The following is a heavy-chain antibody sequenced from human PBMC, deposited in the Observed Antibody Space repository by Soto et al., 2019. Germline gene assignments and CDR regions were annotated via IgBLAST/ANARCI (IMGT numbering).Heavy chain of an antibody. D-gene: IGHD2-8*01. CDR1: GYTLTSYY. Sequence: ASVKVSCKASGYTLTSYYLHWVRQAPGQGPEWMGIINPSGGITNDAQKFQDRVTMTSDTSTSTVYMELSSLRSEDTAVYYCARGISTNRYYYYYGMDVWGQGTTVTVSS. V-gene: IGHV1-46*01. CDR3: ARGISTNRYYYYYGMDV. CDR2: INPSGGIT. J-gene: IGHJ6*02.